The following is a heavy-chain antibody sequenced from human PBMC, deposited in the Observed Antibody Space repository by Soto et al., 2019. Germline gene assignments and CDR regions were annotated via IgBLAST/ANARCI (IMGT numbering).Heavy chain of an antibody. CDR2: KSISGST. CDR3: ARRLGSAAGWSFDV. V-gene: IGHV4-4*07. Sequence: SETLSLTCTVSGASMSDYFWTWIRLPAGKRLEWIGRKSISGSTDYNPSVKGRASMSVDTSKNQFSLRLISVTAADTALYYCARRLGSAAGWSFDVWGQGSLVTVSS. CDR1: GASMSDYF. J-gene: IGHJ4*02. D-gene: IGHD6-19*01.